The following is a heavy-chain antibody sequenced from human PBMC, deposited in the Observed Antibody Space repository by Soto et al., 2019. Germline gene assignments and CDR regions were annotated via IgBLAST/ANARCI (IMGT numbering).Heavy chain of an antibody. Sequence: GGSLRLSCAASGFTLRNYAMSWVRQAPGKGLLWVSAISGSGSSTYYADSVKGRFIISRDSSKNTLYLQMNSLRAEDTAVYYCAKDCAFGGPGTLVTVSS. D-gene: IGHD2-21*01. CDR3: AKDCAF. CDR1: GFTLRNYA. V-gene: IGHV3-23*01. CDR2: ISGSGSST. J-gene: IGHJ4*02.